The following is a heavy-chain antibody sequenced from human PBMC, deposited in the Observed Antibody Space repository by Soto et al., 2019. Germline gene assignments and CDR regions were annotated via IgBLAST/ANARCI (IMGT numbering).Heavy chain of an antibody. Sequence: GGPLRLSCAASGFTFSSYGMHWVRQAPGKGLEWVAVISYDGSNKYYADSVKGRFTISRDNSKNTLYLQMNSLGAEDTAVYYCAKEGIFGSYFDYWGQGTLVTVS. V-gene: IGHV3-30*18. J-gene: IGHJ4*02. CDR3: AKEGIFGSYFDY. CDR2: ISYDGSNK. D-gene: IGHD2-15*01. CDR1: GFTFSSYG.